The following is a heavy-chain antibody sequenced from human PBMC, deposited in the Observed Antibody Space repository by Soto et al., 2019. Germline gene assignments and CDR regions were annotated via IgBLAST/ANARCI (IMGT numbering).Heavy chain of an antibody. D-gene: IGHD3-10*01. Sequence: SETLSLTCTVSGGSVSSSSYSWGWIRQSPGKGLEWIGTIYSSENTYYNPSLLSRVTISVDTSKNQFSLKLSSVTAADTAVYYCARLWFGVSYGMDVWGQGTTVTVSS. CDR1: GGSVSSSSYS. CDR3: ARLWFGVSYGMDV. V-gene: IGHV4-39*01. CDR2: IYSSENT. J-gene: IGHJ6*02.